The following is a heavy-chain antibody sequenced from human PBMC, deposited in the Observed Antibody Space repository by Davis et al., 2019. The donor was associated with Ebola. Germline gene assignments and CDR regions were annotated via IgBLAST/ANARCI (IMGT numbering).Heavy chain of an antibody. CDR2: IYPGDSDT. J-gene: IGHJ4*02. Sequence: GESLKISCEGSGFSFGSYWIAWIRQMPGKGLEWMGIIYPGDSDTRYSPSFQGQVTISADKSISTAYLQWSSLKASDTAMYYCARQGPVGAIAPFDYWGQGTLVTVSS. V-gene: IGHV5-51*01. CDR1: GFSFGSYW. D-gene: IGHD1-26*01. CDR3: ARQGPVGAIAPFDY.